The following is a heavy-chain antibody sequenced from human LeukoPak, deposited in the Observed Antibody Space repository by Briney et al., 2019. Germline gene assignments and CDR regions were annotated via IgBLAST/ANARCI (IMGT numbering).Heavy chain of an antibody. D-gene: IGHD6-19*01. J-gene: IGHJ5*01. CDR2: IKQDGSEK. Sequence: GGSLRLSCAAFGFTFSNFWMSWVRQAPGKGLEWVANIKQDGSEKYSVDSVKGRFTISRDNAKSSLYLQMNSLSAEDSALYYCARDGVENVAVADLTWFDSWGQGALVIVSS. V-gene: IGHV3-7*01. CDR1: GFTFSNFW. CDR3: ARDGVENVAVADLTWFDS.